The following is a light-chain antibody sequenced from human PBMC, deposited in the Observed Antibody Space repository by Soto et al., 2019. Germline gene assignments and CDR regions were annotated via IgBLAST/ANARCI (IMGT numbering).Light chain of an antibody. CDR1: SSNIGAGYD. J-gene: IGLJ2*01. V-gene: IGLV1-40*01. CDR3: QSYDSSLSAVV. CDR2: QNN. Sequence: QSALTQPPSVSGAPGQRVSISCTGNSSNIGAGYDVHWYEHLPGTAPKLLIYQNNNRPSGVPDRFSGSKSGTSASLAITGLQAEDEADYYCQSYDSSLSAVVFGGGTKLTVL.